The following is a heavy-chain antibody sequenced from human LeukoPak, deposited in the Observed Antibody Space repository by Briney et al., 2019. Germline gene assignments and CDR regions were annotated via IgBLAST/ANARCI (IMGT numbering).Heavy chain of an antibody. Sequence: TGGSLRLSCAASGFTFGSYSMNWVRQAPGKGLEWVSYISSSSSTIYYADSVKGRFTISRDNAKNSLYLQMSSLRAEDTAVYYCARGPFYGDYVGGAFDIWGQGTMVTVSS. D-gene: IGHD4-17*01. CDR2: ISSSSSTI. V-gene: IGHV3-48*01. J-gene: IGHJ3*02. CDR3: ARGPFYGDYVGGAFDI. CDR1: GFTFGSYS.